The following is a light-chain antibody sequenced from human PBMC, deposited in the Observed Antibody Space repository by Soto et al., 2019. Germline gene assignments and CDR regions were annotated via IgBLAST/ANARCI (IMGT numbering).Light chain of an antibody. CDR3: QKYYTYPWT. V-gene: IGKV1-8*01. CDR2: ATS. CDR1: QGISSY. J-gene: IGKJ1*01. Sequence: AIRMTQSPSSLSASAGDKVTITCRASQGISSYLAWFQQKPGRPPKLLMSATSTLQSGVPSRFSGSGSGTDFPLTIGCLQSEDFATYSCQKYYTYPWTSGQGTTVEIK.